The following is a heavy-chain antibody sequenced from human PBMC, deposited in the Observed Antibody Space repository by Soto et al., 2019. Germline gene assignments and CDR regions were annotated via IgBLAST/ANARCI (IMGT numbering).Heavy chain of an antibody. CDR3: ARNREFDWLLGLGQRGYDYYGMDV. D-gene: IGHD3-9*01. CDR1: GGSFSCDY. V-gene: IGHV4-34*01. CDR2: INHSGST. J-gene: IGHJ6*02. Sequence: PSETLSLTCAVYGGSFSCDYWSWIRQPPGKGLGWIGEINHSGSTNYNPSLKSRVTISVDTSKNQCSLKLSSVTAAETAVYDCARNREFDWLLGLGQRGYDYYGMDVWGHGTTVT.